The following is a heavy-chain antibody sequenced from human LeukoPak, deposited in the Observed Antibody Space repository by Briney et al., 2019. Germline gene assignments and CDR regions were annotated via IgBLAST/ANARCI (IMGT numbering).Heavy chain of an antibody. CDR2: IYYSGST. Sequence: SETLSLTCTVSGGSISSYYWSWIRQPPVKGLEWIGYIYYSGSTNYNPSLKSRVTISVDTSKNQFSLKLSSVTAADTAVYYCARRLGFYFDYWGQGTLVTVSS. V-gene: IGHV4-59*08. CDR1: GGSISSYY. CDR3: ARRLGFYFDY. J-gene: IGHJ4*02.